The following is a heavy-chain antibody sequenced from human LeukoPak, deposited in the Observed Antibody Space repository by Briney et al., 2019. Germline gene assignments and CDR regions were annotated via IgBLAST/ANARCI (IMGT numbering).Heavy chain of an antibody. J-gene: IGHJ4*02. CDR3: AKSALAAGVAHYYDSSGSFDY. D-gene: IGHD3-22*01. CDR2: ISSDSSSFK. V-gene: IGHV3-21*04. Sequence: GGSLRLSCAASGFTFSSYHFHWVRQAPGKGLEWVSSISSDSSSFKYYAHSVQGRFTISRDNARNSMYLQMNSLRAEDTAVYYCAKSALAAGVAHYYDSSGSFDYWGQGTLVTVSS. CDR1: GFTFSSYH.